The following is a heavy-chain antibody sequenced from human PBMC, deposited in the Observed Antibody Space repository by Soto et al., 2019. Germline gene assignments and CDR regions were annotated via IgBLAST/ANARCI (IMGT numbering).Heavy chain of an antibody. CDR2: ISGSGGST. V-gene: IGHV3-23*01. CDR1: GFTFSSYA. CDR3: ASRSSGWYFDY. J-gene: IGHJ4*02. D-gene: IGHD6-19*01. Sequence: EVQLLESGGGLVQPGGSLRLSCAASGFTFSSYAMSWVRQAPGKGLEWVSVISGSGGSTYYADSVKGRFTISRDNSKNTRYMQMNSLRVEDTAVYYCASRSSGWYFDYWGQGTLVTVSS.